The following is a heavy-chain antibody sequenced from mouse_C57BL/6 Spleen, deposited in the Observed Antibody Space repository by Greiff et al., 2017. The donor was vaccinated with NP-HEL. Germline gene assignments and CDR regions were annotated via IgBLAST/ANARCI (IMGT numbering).Heavy chain of an antibody. Sequence: QVQLQQSGPELVKPGASVKISCKASGYAFSSSWMNWVKQRPGKGLEWIGRIYPGDGDTKYNGKVKGKATLTADKSSSTAYMQLSSLTSEDSAVYFCARIYYDYDVGWYVDVWGTGTTVTVSS. CDR1: GYAFSSSW. CDR3: ARIYYDYDVGWYVDV. CDR2: IYPGDGDT. J-gene: IGHJ1*03. D-gene: IGHD2-4*01. V-gene: IGHV1-82*01.